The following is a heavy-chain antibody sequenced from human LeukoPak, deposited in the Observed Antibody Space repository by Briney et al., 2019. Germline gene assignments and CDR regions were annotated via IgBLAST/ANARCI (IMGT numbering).Heavy chain of an antibody. D-gene: IGHD5-18*01. Sequence: SETLSLTCAVYGGSFSGYYWGWIRQPPGTGREWDGEINHSGRANYNPSHKSRVTISVDTSKNQFSLKLSSVTAADAAVYYCTRGKSWIQLWNTLYLDYWRQGTLLSVS. CDR1: GGSFSGYY. CDR3: TRGKSWIQLWNTLYLDY. J-gene: IGHJ4*02. V-gene: IGHV4-34*01. CDR2: INHSGRA.